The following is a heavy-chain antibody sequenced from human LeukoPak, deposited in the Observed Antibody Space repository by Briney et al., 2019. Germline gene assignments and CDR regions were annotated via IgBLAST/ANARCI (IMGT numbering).Heavy chain of an antibody. CDR2: ISYDGSNK. V-gene: IGHV3-30-3*01. CDR3: ASRGIAATGRND. D-gene: IGHD6-13*01. CDR1: GFTFSTYV. Sequence: PGGSLRLSCAASGFTFSTYVMHWVRQAPGKGLEWVAVISYDGSNKYYADSVKGRFTISRDNSKNTLYLQMNSLRAEDTAVYYCASRGIAATGRNDWGQGTLVTVSS. J-gene: IGHJ4*02.